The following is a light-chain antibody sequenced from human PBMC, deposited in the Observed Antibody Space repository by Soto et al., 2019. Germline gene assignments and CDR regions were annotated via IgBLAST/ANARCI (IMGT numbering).Light chain of an antibody. CDR2: EVT. V-gene: IGLV2-8*01. Sequence: QSALTQPASVSVSPGQSITISCTGTSSDVGGYNYVSWYQQRPGKAPKLIIYEVTRRPSGVPDRIFASKSDTTASLTVSGLQAEDEADYYCSSFAGTNSFVFGTGTKVTVL. J-gene: IGLJ1*01. CDR1: SSDVGGYNY. CDR3: SSFAGTNSFV.